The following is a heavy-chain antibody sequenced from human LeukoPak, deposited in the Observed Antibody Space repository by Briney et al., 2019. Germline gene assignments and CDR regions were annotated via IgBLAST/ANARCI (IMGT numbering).Heavy chain of an antibody. CDR3: AGLVGRYSSGLYYYYFDY. V-gene: IGHV4-4*02. CDR2: MYLSGTT. J-gene: IGHJ4*02. CDR1: GDSINSLDL. Sequence: SGTLSLTCTASGDSINSLDLWSWVRQPPGKGLEWIGEMYLSGTTHSNPSVKSRVTISIDKSKNQFFLSLSSVTAADTAVYYCAGLVGRYSSGLYYYYFDYWGQGTLVTVSS. D-gene: IGHD3-22*01.